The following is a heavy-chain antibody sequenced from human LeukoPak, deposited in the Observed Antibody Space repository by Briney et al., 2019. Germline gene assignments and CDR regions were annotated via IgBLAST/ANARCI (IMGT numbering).Heavy chain of an antibody. J-gene: IGHJ4*02. Sequence: SETLSLTCAVSGGSISSGGYFWSWIRQPPGKGLEWIGYIYHSGSTYYNPSLKSRVTISVDRSKNQFSLKLSSVTAADTAVYYCARDRYGDHTYFDYWGQGTLVTVSS. CDR2: IYHSGST. CDR1: GGSISSGGYF. D-gene: IGHD4-17*01. V-gene: IGHV4-30-2*01. CDR3: ARDRYGDHTYFDY.